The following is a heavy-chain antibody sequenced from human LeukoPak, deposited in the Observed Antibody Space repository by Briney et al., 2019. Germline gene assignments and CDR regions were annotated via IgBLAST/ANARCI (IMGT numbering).Heavy chain of an antibody. Sequence: ASVKVSCTASGGTFSSYAISWVRQAPGQGLEWMGGIIPIFGTANYAQKFQGRVTITADESTSTAYMELSSLRSEDTAVYYCAIGGQGYGGNSGYYYYGMDVWGQGTTVTVSS. J-gene: IGHJ6*02. V-gene: IGHV1-69*13. D-gene: IGHD4-23*01. CDR1: GGTFSSYA. CDR2: IIPIFGTA. CDR3: AIGGQGYGGNSGYYYYGMDV.